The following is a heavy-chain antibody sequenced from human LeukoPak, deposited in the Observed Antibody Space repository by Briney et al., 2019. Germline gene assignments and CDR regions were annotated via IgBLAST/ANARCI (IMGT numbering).Heavy chain of an antibody. CDR2: INHSGST. CDR3: ARGYVAAARLWDY. J-gene: IGHJ4*02. V-gene: IGHV4-34*01. CDR1: GGSFGGYY. Sequence: KPSETLSLTCAVYGGSFGGYYWSWIRQPPGKGLEWIGEINHSGSTNYNPSLKSRVTISVDTSKNQFPLKLSSVTAADTAVYYCARGYVAAARLWDYWGQGTLVTVSS. D-gene: IGHD6-13*01.